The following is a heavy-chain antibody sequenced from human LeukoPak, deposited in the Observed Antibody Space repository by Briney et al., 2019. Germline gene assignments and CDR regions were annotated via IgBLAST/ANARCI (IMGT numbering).Heavy chain of an antibody. CDR1: GCLFTTYW. D-gene: IGHD3-22*01. Sequence: GGSLEISWQGSGCLFTTYWIGWVRQVPGKGVEWVGIIDPDDSDTRYSPSFQGQVTISADKSISTAYLQWSSLKASDTAMYYCARRDYISAYGQDILDYWGQGTLVTVSS. V-gene: IGHV5-51*01. J-gene: IGHJ4*02. CDR2: IDPDDSDT. CDR3: ARRDYISAYGQDILDY.